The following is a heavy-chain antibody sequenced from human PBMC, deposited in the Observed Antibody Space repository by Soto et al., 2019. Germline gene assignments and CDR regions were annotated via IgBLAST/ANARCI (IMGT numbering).Heavy chain of an antibody. CDR3: ASAAVTGTAGLDF. CDR1: GYTFSGFY. D-gene: IGHD6-19*01. J-gene: IGHJ4*02. Sequence: ASVKVSCKASGYTFSGFYMHWVRQAPGQGLEWMGWINPNSGGTKSAEKFQGRVTMTRDTSIGTAYMELSRLTSDDTAVYYCASAAVTGTAGLDFWGQGTQVTVSS. V-gene: IGHV1-2*02. CDR2: INPNSGGT.